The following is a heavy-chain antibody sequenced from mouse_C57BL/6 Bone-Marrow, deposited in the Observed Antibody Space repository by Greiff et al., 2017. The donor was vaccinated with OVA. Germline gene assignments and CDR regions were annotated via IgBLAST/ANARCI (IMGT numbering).Heavy chain of an antibody. J-gene: IGHJ2*01. Sequence: QVQLQQPGAELVKPGASVKLSCKASGYTFTSYWMQWVKQRPGQGLEWIGEIAPSDSYTNYNQKFKGKATLTVDTSSSTAYMQLSSLTSEDAAVYYWAGSNYALFDYWGQGTTLTVSS. V-gene: IGHV1-50*01. CDR1: GYTFTSYW. CDR2: IAPSDSYT. CDR3: AGSNYALFDY. D-gene: IGHD2-5*01.